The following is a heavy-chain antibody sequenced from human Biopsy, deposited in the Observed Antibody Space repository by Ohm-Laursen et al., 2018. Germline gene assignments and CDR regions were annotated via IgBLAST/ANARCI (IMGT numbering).Heavy chain of an antibody. Sequence: PSETLSLTCSVSGGSISSYSWSWIRQPAGQGLEWIGQIYTSSITNYNPSLKSRVTISVDTSKNQFSLKVRTVTAADTAVYYCVRGVDYYDPYRYYGLDVWGQGTTVTVSS. D-gene: IGHD3-22*01. J-gene: IGHJ6*02. CDR3: VRGVDYYDPYRYYGLDV. V-gene: IGHV4-4*07. CDR1: GGSISSYS. CDR2: IYTSSIT.